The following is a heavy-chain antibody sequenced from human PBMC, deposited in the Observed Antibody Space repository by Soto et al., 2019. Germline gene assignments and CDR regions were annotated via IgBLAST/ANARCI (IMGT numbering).Heavy chain of an antibody. CDR2: ISDSGGST. J-gene: IGHJ4*02. CDR3: AKGTSYYGSAPYYFDY. CDR1: GFTFSSYA. D-gene: IGHD3-10*01. Sequence: PGGSLRLSCAAAGFTFSSYAMSWVRKAPGKGLEWVSGISDSGGSTYYADSVKGRFTISRDNSKNTLYLQMNSLRAEATAVYSCAKGTSYYGSAPYYFDYWGQGPLVTVSS. V-gene: IGHV3-23*01.